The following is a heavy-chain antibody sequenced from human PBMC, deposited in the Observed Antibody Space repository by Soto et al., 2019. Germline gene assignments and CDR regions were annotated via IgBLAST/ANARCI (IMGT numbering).Heavy chain of an antibody. D-gene: IGHD3-10*01. Sequence: SETLSLTCTVSGGSINSYYWSWIRQTPGKGLEWIGYIYYSGSTSYNPSLKSRVTISVDTSKNQFSLKLSSVTAADTAVYYCARVSMVRGITYYYYYYGMDVWGRGTTVTVSS. CDR3: ARVSMVRGITYYYYYYGMDV. CDR1: GGSINSYY. CDR2: IYYSGST. J-gene: IGHJ6*02. V-gene: IGHV4-59*01.